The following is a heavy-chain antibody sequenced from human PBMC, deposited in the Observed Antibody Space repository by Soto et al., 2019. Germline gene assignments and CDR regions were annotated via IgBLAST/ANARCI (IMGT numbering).Heavy chain of an antibody. CDR1: GGSFSGYY. CDR3: ARGSLSHY. D-gene: IGHD1-26*01. J-gene: IGHJ4*02. V-gene: IGHV4-34*01. Sequence: QVQLQQWGAGLLKPSETLSLTCAVYGGSFSGYYWSWIRQPPGKGLEWIGEINHSGSTNYNPSLTSIVXXSVDTAKNQFSLKLSSVTAADTAVYYCARGSLSHYWGQGTLVTVSS. CDR2: INHSGST.